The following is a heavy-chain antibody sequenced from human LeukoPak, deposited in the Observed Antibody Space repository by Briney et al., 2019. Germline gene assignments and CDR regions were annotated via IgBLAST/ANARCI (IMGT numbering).Heavy chain of an antibody. V-gene: IGHV3-74*01. Sequence: PGGSLRLSCAASRFTFSSYWMHWVRQAPGKGLVWVSRINSDGSNTNYADSEKGRFTISRDNAKNTLYLQMNSLRAEDTAVYYCARDWDTDGMDVWGQGTTVTVSS. CDR2: INSDGSNT. J-gene: IGHJ6*02. CDR1: RFTFSSYW. D-gene: IGHD1-26*01. CDR3: ARDWDTDGMDV.